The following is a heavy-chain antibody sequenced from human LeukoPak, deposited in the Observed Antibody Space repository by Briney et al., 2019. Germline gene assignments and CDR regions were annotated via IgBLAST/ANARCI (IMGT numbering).Heavy chain of an antibody. CDR2: INPNSGGT. Sequence: ASVKVSCKASGHTFTGYYMHWVRQAPGQGLEWMGWINPNSGGTNYAQKFQGRVTMTRDTSISTAYMELSRLRSDDTAVYYCARELCSSTSCYQFDYWGQGTLVTVSS. J-gene: IGHJ4*02. CDR1: GHTFTGYY. CDR3: ARELCSSTSCYQFDY. D-gene: IGHD2-2*01. V-gene: IGHV1-2*02.